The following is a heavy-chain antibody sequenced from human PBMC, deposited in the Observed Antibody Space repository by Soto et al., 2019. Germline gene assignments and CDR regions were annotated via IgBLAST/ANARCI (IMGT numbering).Heavy chain of an antibody. CDR3: AKVGHIAVVTAWFDY. D-gene: IGHD2-21*02. V-gene: IGHV3-30*18. CDR1: GFTFSKYG. J-gene: IGHJ4*02. Sequence: GALRLSCEGSGFTFSKYGMHWVRQASGKGVEWEAVMSSDGRTEYYADSVKGRFTISRDTSNSTLYLQMSSLRHEDTAVYYCAKVGHIAVVTAWFDYWGQGTLVIVSS. CDR2: MSSDGRTE.